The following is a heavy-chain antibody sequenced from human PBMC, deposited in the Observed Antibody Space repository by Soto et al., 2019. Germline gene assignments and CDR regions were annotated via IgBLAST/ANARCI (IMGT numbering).Heavy chain of an antibody. Sequence: GGSLRLSCAASGFTFSSYAMHWVRQAPGKGLEYVSAISSNGGSTYYANSVKGRFTISRDNSKNTLYLQMGSLRAEDMAVYYCARTFGELLNYCYYYYYMDVWGKGTTVTVSS. CDR3: ARTFGELLNYCYYYYYMDV. D-gene: IGHD3-10*01. V-gene: IGHV3-64*01. J-gene: IGHJ6*03. CDR2: ISSNGGST. CDR1: GFTFSSYA.